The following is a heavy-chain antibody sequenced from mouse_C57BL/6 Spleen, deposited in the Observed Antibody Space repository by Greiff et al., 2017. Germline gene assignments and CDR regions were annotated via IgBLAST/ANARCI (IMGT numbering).Heavy chain of an antibody. CDR1: GYTFTSYW. CDR3: TKNYYGSSYCAMDY. V-gene: IGHV1-5*01. CDR2: IYPGNSDT. J-gene: IGHJ4*01. Sequence: VQLQQSGTVLARPGASVKMSCKTSGYTFTSYWMHWVKQRPGQGLEWIGAIYPGNSDTSYNQKFKGKAKLTAVTSASTAYMELSSLTNEDSAVYYCTKNYYGSSYCAMDYWGQGTSVTVSS. D-gene: IGHD1-1*01.